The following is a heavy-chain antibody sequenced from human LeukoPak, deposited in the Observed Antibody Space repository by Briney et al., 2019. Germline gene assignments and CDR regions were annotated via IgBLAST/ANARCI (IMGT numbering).Heavy chain of an antibody. D-gene: IGHD3-10*01. CDR3: ARVLSQWFGEFRAYQNWFDP. V-gene: IGHV4-34*01. CDR2: INHSGST. Sequence: SETLSLTCAVYGGSFSGYYWSWIRQPPGKGLEWIGEINHSGSTNYNPSLKSRVTISVDTSKNQFSLKLSSVTAADTAVYYCARVLSQWFGEFRAYQNWFDPWGQGTLVTVSS. J-gene: IGHJ5*02. CDR1: GGSFSGYY.